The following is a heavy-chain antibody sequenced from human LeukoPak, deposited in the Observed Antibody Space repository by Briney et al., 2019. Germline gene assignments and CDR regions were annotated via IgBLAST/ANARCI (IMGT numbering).Heavy chain of an antibody. CDR2: IKQDGSEK. Sequence: GGSLRLSCAASGFTFSSYAMSWVRQAPGKGLEWVANIKQDGSEKYYVDSVKGRFTISRDNAKNSLYLQMNSLRAEDTAVYYCARVHALYYYYYMDVWGKGTTVTVSS. CDR3: ARVHALYYYYYMDV. V-gene: IGHV3-7*01. J-gene: IGHJ6*03. CDR1: GFTFSSYA.